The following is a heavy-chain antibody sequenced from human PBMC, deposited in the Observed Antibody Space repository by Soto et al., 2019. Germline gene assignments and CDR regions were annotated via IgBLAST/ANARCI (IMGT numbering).Heavy chain of an antibody. J-gene: IGHJ4*02. CDR1: GGSISSGDYY. Sequence: SETLSLTCTVSGGSISSGDYYWSWIRQPPGKGLEWIGYIYYSGSTYYNPSLKSRVTISVDTSKNQFSLKLSSVTAADTAVYYCARALGYCISTSCYEVPDYWGQGTLVTVSS. CDR2: IYYSGST. CDR3: ARALGYCISTSCYEVPDY. V-gene: IGHV4-30-4*01. D-gene: IGHD2-2*01.